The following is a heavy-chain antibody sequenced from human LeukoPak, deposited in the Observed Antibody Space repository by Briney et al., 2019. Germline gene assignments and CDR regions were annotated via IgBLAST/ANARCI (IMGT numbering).Heavy chain of an antibody. D-gene: IGHD3-9*01. CDR2: IYYSGST. CDR1: GGSISSYY. J-gene: IGHJ5*02. CDR3: ARGEYDILTGHNWFDP. Sequence: SETLSLTCTVSGGSISSYYWSWIRQPPGKGLEWIGYIYYSGSTNYNPSLKSRVTISVDTSKNQFSLKLSSVTAADTAVYYCARGEYDILTGHNWFDPWGQGTLVTVSS. V-gene: IGHV4-59*13.